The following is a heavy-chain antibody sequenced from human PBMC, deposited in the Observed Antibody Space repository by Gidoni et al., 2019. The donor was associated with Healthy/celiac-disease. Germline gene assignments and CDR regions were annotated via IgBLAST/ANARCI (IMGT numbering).Heavy chain of an antibody. CDR3: AKDAGSVVVVTTFDY. Sequence: EVQLLESGGGLVQPGGALRLSCAASGFTFSSYAMSWVRQAPGKGLEWVSAISGSGGSTSYADSVKGRFTISRDNSKNTLYLQMNSLRAEDTAVYYCAKDAGSVVVVTTFDYWGQGTLVTVSS. CDR1: GFTFSSYA. D-gene: IGHD3-22*01. J-gene: IGHJ4*02. CDR2: ISGSGGST. V-gene: IGHV3-23*01.